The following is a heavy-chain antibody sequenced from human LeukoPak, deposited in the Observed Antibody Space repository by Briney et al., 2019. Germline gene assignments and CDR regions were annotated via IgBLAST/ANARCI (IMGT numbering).Heavy chain of an antibody. D-gene: IGHD6-13*01. CDR2: INTSGST. CDR3: ARGGSSSWYPYYYYMDV. CDR1: GGSISSYY. Sequence: SETLSLTCTVSGGSISSYYWSWIRQPAGKGLEWIGRINTSGSTNYNPSLKSRVTISVDTSKNQFSLKLSSVTAADTAVYYCARGGSSSWYPYYYYMDVWGKGTTVTVSS. V-gene: IGHV4-4*07. J-gene: IGHJ6*03.